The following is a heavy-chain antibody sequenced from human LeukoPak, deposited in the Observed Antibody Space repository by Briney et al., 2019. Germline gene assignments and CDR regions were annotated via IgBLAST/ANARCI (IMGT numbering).Heavy chain of an antibody. V-gene: IGHV1-2*02. CDR1: GYTFTGYY. CDR2: INPNSGGT. J-gene: IGHJ4*02. CDR3: ARDNRRYYDSSGNGGFDY. D-gene: IGHD3-22*01. Sequence: ASVTVSCKASGYTFTGYYMHWVRQAPGQGLEWMGWINPNSGGTNYAQKFQGRVTMTRDTSISTAYMELSRLRSDDTAVYYCARDNRRYYDSSGNGGFDYWGQGTLVTVSS.